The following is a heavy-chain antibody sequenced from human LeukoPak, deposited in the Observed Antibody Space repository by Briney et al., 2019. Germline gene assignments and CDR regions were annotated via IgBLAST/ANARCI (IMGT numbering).Heavy chain of an antibody. CDR3: ARDGDYYYMDV. Sequence: GGSLRLSCAASGFTFSSYSMNWVRQAPGKGLEWVSYISSSSTIYCADSVKGRFTISRDNAKNSLYLQMNSLRAEDTAVYYCARDGDYYYMDVWGKGTTVTVSS. CDR2: ISSSSTI. CDR1: GFTFSSYS. D-gene: IGHD3-16*01. V-gene: IGHV3-48*01. J-gene: IGHJ6*03.